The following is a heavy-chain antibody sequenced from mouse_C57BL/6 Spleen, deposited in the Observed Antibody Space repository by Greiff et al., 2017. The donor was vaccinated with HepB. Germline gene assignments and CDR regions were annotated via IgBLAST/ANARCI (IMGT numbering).Heavy chain of an antibody. Sequence: EVMLVESGGGLVKPGGSLKLSCAASGFTFSDYGMHWVRQAPEKGLEWVAYISSGSSTIYYADTVKGRFTISRDNAKNTLFLQMTRLRSEDTAVYYCARFADGDYGDAMDYWGQGTSVTVSS. CDR1: GFTFSDYG. J-gene: IGHJ4*01. CDR2: ISSGSSTI. CDR3: ARFADGDYGDAMDY. V-gene: IGHV5-17*01. D-gene: IGHD2-13*01.